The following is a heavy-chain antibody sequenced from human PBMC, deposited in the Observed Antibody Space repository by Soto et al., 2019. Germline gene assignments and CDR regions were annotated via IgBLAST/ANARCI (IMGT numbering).Heavy chain of an antibody. D-gene: IGHD6-13*01. V-gene: IGHV3-21*04. CDR1: GFTFTSYT. Sequence: GGSLRLSCAASGFTFTSYTMNWVRPAPEKGLEFVSSISSSSYYIYYADSMKGRVTISRDNAKNSLLRDMNSLTGEYSAVYYCSRARVYATGPLDFWGQGTLVTVSS. J-gene: IGHJ4*02. CDR2: ISSSSYYI. CDR3: SRARVYATGPLDF.